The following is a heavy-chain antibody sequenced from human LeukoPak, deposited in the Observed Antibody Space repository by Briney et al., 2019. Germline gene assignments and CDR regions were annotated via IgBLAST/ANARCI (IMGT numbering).Heavy chain of an antibody. Sequence: ETLSLTCIVSGYSIGSGYCWGWIRQPPGKGLEWVSGMNWNGGSTNYADSVKGRFTMSRGNAKNTLYLEMDGLRAEDTAFYYCARDSALTNWGSGWYFDLWGRGTPVTVSS. D-gene: IGHD7-27*01. CDR3: ARDSALTNWGSGWYFDL. J-gene: IGHJ2*01. CDR1: GYSIGSGYC. CDR2: MNWNGGST. V-gene: IGHV3-20*04.